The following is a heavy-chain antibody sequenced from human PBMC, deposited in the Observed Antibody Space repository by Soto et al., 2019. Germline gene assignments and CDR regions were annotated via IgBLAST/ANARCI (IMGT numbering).Heavy chain of an antibody. V-gene: IGHV4-34*01. Sequence: SETLSLTCAVYGGSSSGYYWSWIRQPPGKGLEWIGEINHSGSTNYNPSLKSRVTISVDTSKNQFSLKLSSVTAADTAVYYCARGGSYRELNDDFDYWGQGTLVTVSS. D-gene: IGHD1-26*01. CDR3: ARGGSYRELNDDFDY. CDR2: INHSGST. J-gene: IGHJ4*02. CDR1: GGSSSGYY.